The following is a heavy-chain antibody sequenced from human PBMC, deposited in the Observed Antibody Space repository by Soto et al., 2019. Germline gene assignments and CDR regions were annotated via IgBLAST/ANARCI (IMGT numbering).Heavy chain of an antibody. CDR2: INSDGSST. V-gene: IGHV3-74*01. CDR3: ARSTAPDGWFDP. CDR1: GFTFSSYW. J-gene: IGHJ5*02. D-gene: IGHD2-2*01. Sequence: PVGSLRLSCAASGFTFSSYWMHWVRQAPGKGLVWVSRINSDGSSTSYADSVKGRFTISRDNAKNTLYLQMNSLRAEDTAVYYCARSTAPDGWFDPWGQGTLVTVSS.